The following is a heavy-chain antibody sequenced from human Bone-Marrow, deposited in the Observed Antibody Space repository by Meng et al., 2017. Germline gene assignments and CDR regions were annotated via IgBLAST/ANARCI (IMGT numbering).Heavy chain of an antibody. Sequence: QVQLQQWGAGLLTPSETLSLTCAVYGGSFSGYYWSWIRQPPGKGLEWIGEINHSGSTNYNPSLKSRVTISVDTSKNQFSLKLSSVTAADTAVYYCARGARVAGTDYWGQGTLVTVSS. D-gene: IGHD6-19*01. CDR3: ARGARVAGTDY. V-gene: IGHV4-34*01. CDR2: INHSGST. J-gene: IGHJ4*02. CDR1: GGSFSGYY.